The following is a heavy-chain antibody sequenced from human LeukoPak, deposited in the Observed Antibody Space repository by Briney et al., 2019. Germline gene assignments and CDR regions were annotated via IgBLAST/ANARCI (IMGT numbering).Heavy chain of an antibody. D-gene: IGHD6-19*01. Sequence: SVKVSCKASEGTFSSYAISWVRQAPGQRLEWMGGIIPIFGTANYAQKFQGRVTITADESTSTAYMELSSLRSEDTAVYYCARKNTYSSGWYGENNWFDPWGQGTLVTVSS. CDR1: EGTFSSYA. V-gene: IGHV1-69*13. CDR3: ARKNTYSSGWYGENNWFDP. J-gene: IGHJ5*02. CDR2: IIPIFGTA.